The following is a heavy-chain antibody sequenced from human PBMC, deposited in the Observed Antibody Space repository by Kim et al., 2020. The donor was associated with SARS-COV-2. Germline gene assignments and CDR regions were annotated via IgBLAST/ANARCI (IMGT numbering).Heavy chain of an antibody. D-gene: IGHD3-10*01. CDR3: THRENSYYASGIFRNDAFDI. V-gene: IGHV2-5*02. CDR2: INWDDDK. J-gene: IGHJ3*02. Sequence: SGPTLVNPTQTLTLTCNFSGFSLNSYGVGVGWLRQPPGKALEWLALINWDDDKRYSPSLKRRLTITKDTSKNQVVLTMTNMDPVDTATYYCTHRENSYYASGIFRNDAFDIGRQGTMVTVSS. CDR1: GFSLNSYGVG.